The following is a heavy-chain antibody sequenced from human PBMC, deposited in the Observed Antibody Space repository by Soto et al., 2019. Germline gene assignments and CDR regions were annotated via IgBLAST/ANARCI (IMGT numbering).Heavy chain of an antibody. J-gene: IGHJ3*01. V-gene: IGHV3-21*01. CDR1: GNTVPNYA. Sequence: ASVKVSCKASGNTVPNYAMHWVRQAPGKGLEWVSYISGSSSYRKYADSVKGRFTISRDNARNTVSLQMSSLRAEDTAIYYCARGDRGGFDLWGHGTVVTVSS. CDR2: ISGSSSYR. CDR3: ARGDRGGFDL. D-gene: IGHD3-10*01.